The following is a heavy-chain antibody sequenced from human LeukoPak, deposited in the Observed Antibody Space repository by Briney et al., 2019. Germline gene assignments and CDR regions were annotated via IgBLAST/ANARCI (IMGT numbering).Heavy chain of an antibody. CDR2: FDPEDGET. Sequence: GASVKVSCKVSGYTLTELSMHWVRQAPGKGLEWMGGFDPEDGETIYAQKFQGRVTMTTETYTSTAYMELRSLRSDDTAVYYCARDNAATTVTTIDYWGQGTLVTVSS. CDR3: ARDNAATTVTTIDY. V-gene: IGHV1-24*01. CDR1: GYTLTELS. J-gene: IGHJ4*02. D-gene: IGHD4-17*01.